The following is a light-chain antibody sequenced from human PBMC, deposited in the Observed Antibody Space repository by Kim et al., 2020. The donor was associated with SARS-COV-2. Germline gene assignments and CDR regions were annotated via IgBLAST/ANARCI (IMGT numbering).Light chain of an antibody. V-gene: IGLV3-19*01. Sequence: VDWGQTVRITCQGDSLRSYYATWYQQKPGQAPILVIYGKNNRPSGIPDRFSGSSSGNTASLTITGTQAGDEADYYCNSRDSNDNVVFGGGTQLTVL. CDR2: GKN. CDR3: NSRDSNDNVV. CDR1: SLRSYY. J-gene: IGLJ2*01.